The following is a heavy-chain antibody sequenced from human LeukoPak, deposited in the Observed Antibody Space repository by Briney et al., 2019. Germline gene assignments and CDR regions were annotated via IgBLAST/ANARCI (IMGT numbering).Heavy chain of an antibody. J-gene: IGHJ4*02. D-gene: IGHD1-26*01. CDR3: AKRSVSGSYFFDY. Sequence: GGSLRLSCAASGFTFSSYAMHWVRQAPGKGLEYVSAISSNGGSIYYANSVKGRFTISRDNSKNTLYLQMGSLRAEDTAVYYCAKRSVSGSYFFDYWGQGTLVTVSS. V-gene: IGHV3-64*01. CDR2: ISSNGGSI. CDR1: GFTFSSYA.